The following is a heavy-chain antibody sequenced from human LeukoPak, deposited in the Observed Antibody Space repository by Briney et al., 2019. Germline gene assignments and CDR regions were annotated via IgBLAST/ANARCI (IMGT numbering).Heavy chain of an antibody. CDR1: GFTFSSYE. V-gene: IGHV3-48*03. CDR3: ARLRGVNGDYA. D-gene: IGHD4-17*01. J-gene: IGHJ4*02. CDR2: ISSSGSTI. Sequence: GSLRLSCAASGFTFSSYEMNWVRQAPGKGLEWVSYISSSGSTIYYADSVKGRFTISRDNAKNSLYLQMNSLRAEDTAVYYCARLRGVNGDYAWGQGTLVTVSS.